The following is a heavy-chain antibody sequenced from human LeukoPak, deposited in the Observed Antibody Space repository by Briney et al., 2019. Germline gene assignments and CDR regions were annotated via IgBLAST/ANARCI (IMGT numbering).Heavy chain of an antibody. D-gene: IGHD5-18*01. V-gene: IGHV4-34*01. CDR3: ARVGLPSVKWFDP. CDR1: GGSFSGYY. CDR2: INHSGSP. J-gene: IGHJ5*02. Sequence: PSETLSLTCAVYGGSFSGYYWSGIRQPPGKGLEWSGEINHSGSPNYNPYLKSRVTISVDTSKNQFSLKLRSVTAADTAVYYCARVGLPSVKWFDPWGQGTLVTVSS.